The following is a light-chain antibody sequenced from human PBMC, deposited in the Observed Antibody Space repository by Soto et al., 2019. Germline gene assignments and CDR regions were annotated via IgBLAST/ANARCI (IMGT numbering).Light chain of an antibody. Sequence: EVVLTQSPGTLSLSPGERATLSCMASQSVSNNYFAWYQQTPGQAPRLLIFGSSDRATGIPDRFRSSGSGTDFTLTISRLEPDDFAVYYCQQYGSSPPYTFGQGTKLEIK. V-gene: IGKV3-20*01. J-gene: IGKJ2*01. CDR1: QSVSNNY. CDR3: QQYGSSPPYT. CDR2: GSS.